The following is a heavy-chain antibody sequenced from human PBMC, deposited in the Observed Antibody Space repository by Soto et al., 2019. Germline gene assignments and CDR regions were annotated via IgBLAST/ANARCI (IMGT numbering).Heavy chain of an antibody. J-gene: IGHJ6*02. D-gene: IGHD2-15*01. CDR1: GGSISSGGYY. V-gene: IGHV4-31*03. CDR3: ASCSSNSYGMDV. CDR2: IYYSGST. Sequence: TLSLTCTVSGGSISSGGYYWSWIRQHPGKGLEWIGYIYYSGSTYYNPSLKSRVTISVDTSKNQFSLKLSSVTAADTAVYYCASCSSNSYGMDVWGQGTTVTVSS.